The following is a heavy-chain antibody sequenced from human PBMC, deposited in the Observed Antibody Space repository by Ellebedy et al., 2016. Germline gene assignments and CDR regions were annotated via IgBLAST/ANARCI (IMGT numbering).Heavy chain of an antibody. V-gene: IGHV3-23*01. CDR1: GFTVSSSY. Sequence: GGSLRLSCAASGFTVSSSYVSWVRQAPGKGLEWVSAITGETGTTYYADSVKGRFTISRDNSRNTLYLQMNSLRVEDTALYYCVKGASSGSWVTMEYWGQGALVTVSS. D-gene: IGHD6-13*01. J-gene: IGHJ4*02. CDR3: VKGASSGSWVTMEY. CDR2: ITGETGTT.